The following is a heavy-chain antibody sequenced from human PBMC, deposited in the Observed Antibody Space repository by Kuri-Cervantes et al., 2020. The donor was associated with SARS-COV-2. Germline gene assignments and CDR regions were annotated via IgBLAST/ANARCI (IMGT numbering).Heavy chain of an antibody. D-gene: IGHD2-2*01. CDR2: ISAYNGYT. Sequence: ASVKVSCKASGYTFTSYGISWVRQAPGQGLEWMGWISAYNGYTKFAQKFQGRVTMTTDTSTSTAYMELRSLKSDDTAVYYCARDVSPYCTSSSCFRGKWVDPWGQGTLVTVSS. J-gene: IGHJ5*02. V-gene: IGHV1-18*01. CDR3: ARDVSPYCTSSSCFRGKWVDP. CDR1: GYTFTSYG.